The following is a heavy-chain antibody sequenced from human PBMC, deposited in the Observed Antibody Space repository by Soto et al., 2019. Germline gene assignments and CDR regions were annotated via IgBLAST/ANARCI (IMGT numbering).Heavy chain of an antibody. V-gene: IGHV5-51*01. CDR1: GYIFSIYW. D-gene: IGHD3-16*01. CDR3: ARPEIPTRSDDYPYPFDH. CDR2: IYPGDSDT. Sequence: GESLKISCKGSGYIFSIYWIGWVRQVPGKGLEWMGIIYPGDSDTRYNPSFQGQVTISVDKSTSTAYLRWNSLKASDTAIYYCARPEIPTRSDDYPYPFDHRGQGTLVTVSS. J-gene: IGHJ4*02.